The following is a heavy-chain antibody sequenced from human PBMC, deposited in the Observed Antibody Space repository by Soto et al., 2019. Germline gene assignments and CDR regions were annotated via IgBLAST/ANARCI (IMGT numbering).Heavy chain of an antibody. CDR2: INPNNGST. Sequence: ASVKVPCKTSSYTFTGYDIHWVRQAPGQGLEWMGWINPNNGSTNSAQKFQVKVTMTRDTATTTDYMELSMLTSDATATDYCARGGYSGLAGMDFWGQGTLVTVSS. V-gene: IGHV1-2*02. D-gene: IGHD5-12*01. CDR1: SYTFTGYD. J-gene: IGHJ4*02. CDR3: ARGGYSGLAGMDF.